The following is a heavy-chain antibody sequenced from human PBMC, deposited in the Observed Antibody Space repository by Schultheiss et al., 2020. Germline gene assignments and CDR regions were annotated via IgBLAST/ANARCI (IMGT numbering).Heavy chain of an antibody. J-gene: IGHJ4*02. CDR2: TRNKANSDTT. V-gene: IGHV3-72*01. CDR3: TLTTVTTF. D-gene: IGHD4-17*01. CDR1: GFTFSSYW. Sequence: GGSLRLSCAASGFTFSSYWMHWVRQAPGKGLEWVGSTRNKANSDTTEYAASVKGRFSISRDDSSNSLYLQMNGLKTEDTAVYYCTLTTVTTFWGQGTLVTVSS.